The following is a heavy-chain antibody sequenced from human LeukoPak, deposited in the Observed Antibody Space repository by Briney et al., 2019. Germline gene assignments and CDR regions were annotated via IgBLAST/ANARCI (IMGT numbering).Heavy chain of an antibody. CDR3: ARAGGFGELGYYMDV. Sequence: GGSLRLSCAASGFTFSSYWMSWVRQAPGKGLEWGANIKQDGSEKYYVDSVKGRFTISRDNAKNSLYLQMNSLRAEATAVYYCARAGGFGELGYYMDVWGKGTTVTVSS. V-gene: IGHV3-7*01. J-gene: IGHJ6*03. CDR2: IKQDGSEK. CDR1: GFTFSSYW. D-gene: IGHD3-10*01.